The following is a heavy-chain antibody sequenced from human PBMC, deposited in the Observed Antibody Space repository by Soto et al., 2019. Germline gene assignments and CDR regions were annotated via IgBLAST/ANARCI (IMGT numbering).Heavy chain of an antibody. D-gene: IGHD2-15*01. CDR1: GFTFTSYG. CDR3: SRGGTSWQPHEDY. J-gene: IGHJ4*02. V-gene: IGHV1-18*01. Sequence: QVQLVQSGAEVKKPGASMKVSCKASGFTFTSYGISWVRQAPGQGLEWMGWVSAYNGNTHYAQKLQGRVTMTTDTSTTTAYMELRSLRADDTAVYYGSRGGTSWQPHEDYWGQGPLVPVSS. CDR2: VSAYNGNT.